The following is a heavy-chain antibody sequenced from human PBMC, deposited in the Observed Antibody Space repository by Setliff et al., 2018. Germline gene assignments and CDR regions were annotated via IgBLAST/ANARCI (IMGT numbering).Heavy chain of an antibody. CDR2: INTNTGNP. Sequence: ASVKVSCKASGYTFIDYAMSWIRQAPGQGLEWMGWINTNTGNPSYAQGFTGRFVFSLDTSVSTAYLQISSLKAEDTALYYCARASRFGTIKYRGDYYMDVWGKGTTVTVSS. CDR1: GYTFIDYA. CDR3: ARASRFGTIKYRGDYYMDV. V-gene: IGHV7-4-1*02. J-gene: IGHJ6*03. D-gene: IGHD3-10*01.